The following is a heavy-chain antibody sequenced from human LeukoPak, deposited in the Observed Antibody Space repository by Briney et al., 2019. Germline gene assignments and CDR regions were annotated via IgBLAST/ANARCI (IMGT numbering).Heavy chain of an antibody. V-gene: IGHV4-4*02. CDR1: GGSISSSNW. D-gene: IGHD2-2*01. CDR3: ARGRIVVVPAATENAFDI. Sequence: SETLSLTCAVSGGSISSSNWWCWVRQPPGKGLEWIGEIYHSGGTNYNPSLKSRGTISVDKSTNQFSLKLSSVTAADTAVYYCARGRIVVVPAATENAFDIWGQGTMVTVSS. CDR2: IYHSGGT. J-gene: IGHJ3*02.